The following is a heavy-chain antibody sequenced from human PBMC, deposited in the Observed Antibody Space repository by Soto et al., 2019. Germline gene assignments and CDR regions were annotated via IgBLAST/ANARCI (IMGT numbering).Heavy chain of an antibody. CDR1: GGSISSSSYY. D-gene: IGHD2-15*01. V-gene: IGHV4-39*01. Sequence: SETLSLTCTVSGGSISSSSYYWGWIRQPPGKGLEWIGSIYYSGSTYYNPSLKSRVTISVDTSKNQFSLKLSSVTAADTAVYYCARHAKGSYYYYGMDVWGQGTTVT. CDR3: ARHAKGSYYYYGMDV. CDR2: IYYSGST. J-gene: IGHJ6*02.